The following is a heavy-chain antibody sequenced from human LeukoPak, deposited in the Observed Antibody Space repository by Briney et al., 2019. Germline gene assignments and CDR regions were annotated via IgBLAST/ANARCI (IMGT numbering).Heavy chain of an antibody. V-gene: IGHV3-7*01. D-gene: IGHD3-10*01. J-gene: IGHJ6*03. CDR2: IRQDESER. CDR3: ARLSAYYYGSYFYYYMDV. Sequence: GGSLRLSCEASGFSFSSYWMTWVRQPPGKGPEWVANIRQDESERYFADSVKGRFTISRDNAKKSVYLHMSSLRAEDTALYYCARLSAYYYGSYFYYYMDVWGKGTTVTVSS. CDR1: GFSFSSYW.